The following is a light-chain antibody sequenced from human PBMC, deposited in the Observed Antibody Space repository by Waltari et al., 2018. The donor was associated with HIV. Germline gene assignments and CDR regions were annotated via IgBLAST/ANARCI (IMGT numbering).Light chain of an antibody. Sequence: SYELTQSLSVSVALGQTARITCGGPNIGTKNVHWYQQQPGQAPVLVIYRGINRPSGIPGRFSGSNSGNTATLTISRAQAGDEADFFCQVWDDTFVLFGGGTKLTVL. CDR1: NIGTKN. CDR2: RGI. J-gene: IGLJ3*02. V-gene: IGLV3-9*01. CDR3: QVWDDTFVL.